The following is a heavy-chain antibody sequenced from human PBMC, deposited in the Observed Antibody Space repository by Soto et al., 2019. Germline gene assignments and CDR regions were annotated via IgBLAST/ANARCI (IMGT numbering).Heavy chain of an antibody. J-gene: IGHJ6*02. D-gene: IGHD6-19*01. CDR2: IYHSGST. CDR1: GGSISSSNW. CDR3: ARGAAVAGTNYYDYGMDV. V-gene: IGHV4-4*02. Sequence: SETLSLTCAVSGGSISSSNWWCWVRPPPGRGLEWIGEIYHSGSTNYNPSLKGRVTISVDKSKNQFSLKLTSVTAADTAVYYCARGAAVAGTNYYDYGMDVWGQGTTVTVSS.